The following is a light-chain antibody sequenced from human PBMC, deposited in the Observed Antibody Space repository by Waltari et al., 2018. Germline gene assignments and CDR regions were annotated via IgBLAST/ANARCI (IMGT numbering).Light chain of an antibody. CDR2: AAS. CDR3: QHYVRLPAT. Sequence: ARYHPEPGQAPSRLTDAASTRAPGSPDRFSGSGSGTDFSLTISILEPEDFAVYYCQHYVRLPATFGQGTKVEIK. J-gene: IGKJ1*01. V-gene: IGKV3-20*01.